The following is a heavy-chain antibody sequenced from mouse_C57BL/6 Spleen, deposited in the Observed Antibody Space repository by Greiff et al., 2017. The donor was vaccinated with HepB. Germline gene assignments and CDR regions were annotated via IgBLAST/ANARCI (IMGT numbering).Heavy chain of an antibody. V-gene: IGHV3-6*01. Sequence: EVHLVESGPGLVKPSQSLSLTCSVTGYSITSGYYWNWIRQFPGNKLEWMGYISYDGSNNYNPSLKNRISITRDTSKNQFFLKLNSVTTEDTATYYCARSYYSNFGDYWGQGTTLTVSS. CDR1: GYSITSGYY. J-gene: IGHJ2*01. D-gene: IGHD2-5*01. CDR3: ARSYYSNFGDY. CDR2: ISYDGSN.